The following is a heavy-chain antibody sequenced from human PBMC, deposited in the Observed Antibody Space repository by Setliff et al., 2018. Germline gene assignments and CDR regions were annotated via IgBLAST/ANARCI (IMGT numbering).Heavy chain of an antibody. Sequence: ASVKVSCKASGYTFTAYYMHWVRQAPGQGPEWMGWINPDSGATNFAQKFQGRVTMTRDTSTTTAYMDLNSLRSDDTATYFCARDRDVSTIFGVVISAASGLGYWGQGTLVTVSS. J-gene: IGHJ4*02. D-gene: IGHD3-3*01. V-gene: IGHV1-2*02. CDR3: ARDRDVSTIFGVVISAASGLGY. CDR1: GYTFTAYY. CDR2: INPDSGAT.